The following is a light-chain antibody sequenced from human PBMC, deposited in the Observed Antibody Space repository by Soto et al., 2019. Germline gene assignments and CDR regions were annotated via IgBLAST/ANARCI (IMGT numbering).Light chain of an antibody. J-gene: IGLJ1*01. CDR2: VNSDGSH. Sequence: QPVLTQAPSASASLGASVKLTCTLSSGHSSYAIAWHQLQPEKGPRYLVKVNSDGSHDKGDGISDRFSGSSSGAERYLTISSLQSEDEADYYCQTWGTGIRVFGTGTKVTVL. V-gene: IGLV4-69*01. CDR3: QTWGTGIRV. CDR1: SGHSSYA.